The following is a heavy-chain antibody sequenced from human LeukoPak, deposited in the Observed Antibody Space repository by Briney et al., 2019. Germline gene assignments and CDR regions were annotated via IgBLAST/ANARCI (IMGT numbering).Heavy chain of an antibody. J-gene: IGHJ5*02. CDR1: GGSFSGYY. Sequence: PSETLSLTCAVYGGSFSGYYWSWVRQPPGKGLEWIGEINHSGSTDYNPSLKSRVTISVDTSKNQFSLKLSSVTAADTAVYYCARRVAAAGINWFDPWGQGTLVTVSS. V-gene: IGHV4-34*01. CDR2: INHSGST. CDR3: ARRVAAAGINWFDP. D-gene: IGHD6-13*01.